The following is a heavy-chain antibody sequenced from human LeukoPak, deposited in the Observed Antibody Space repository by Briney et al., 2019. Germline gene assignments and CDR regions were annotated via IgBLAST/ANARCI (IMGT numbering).Heavy chain of an antibody. CDR3: ARSASSDGYNYISGMDV. J-gene: IGHJ6*04. Sequence: HGESLKISCKGSGYSFTSYWIGWVRQMPGKGLEWMGIIYPGDSDTRYSPSFQGQVTISADKSISTAYLQWSSLKASDTAMYYCARSASSDGYNYISGMDVWGKGTTVTVSS. V-gene: IGHV5-51*01. CDR1: GYSFTSYW. CDR2: IYPGDSDT. D-gene: IGHD5-24*01.